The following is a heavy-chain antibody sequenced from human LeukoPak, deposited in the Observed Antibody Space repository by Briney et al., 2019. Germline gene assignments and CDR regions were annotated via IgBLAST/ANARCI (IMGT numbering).Heavy chain of an antibody. CDR1: GSTFSSYG. J-gene: IGHJ3*02. V-gene: IGHV3-30*02. CDR2: IRYDGSNK. CDR3: AKLEMANNLGAFDI. D-gene: IGHD5-24*01. Sequence: GGSLRLSCAASGSTFSSYGMHWVRQAPGKGLEWVAFIRYDGSNKYYADSVKGRFTISRDNSKNTLYLQMNSLRAEDTAVYYCAKLEMANNLGAFDIWGQGTMVTVSS.